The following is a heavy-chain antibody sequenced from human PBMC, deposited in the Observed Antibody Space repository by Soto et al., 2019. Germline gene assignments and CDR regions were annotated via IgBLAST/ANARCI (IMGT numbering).Heavy chain of an antibody. CDR2: INPSGGTT. Sequence: ASVKVSCKASGYTLTNYYIHWVRQAPGQGLEWMGIINPSGGTTTYAQKFQGRVTMTRDTSTSIVYMELSSLRSEDTAVYYCARTDSSGFDHWGQGTLVTVSS. V-gene: IGHV1-46*01. CDR1: GYTLTNYY. CDR3: ARTDSSGFDH. D-gene: IGHD3-22*01. J-gene: IGHJ4*02.